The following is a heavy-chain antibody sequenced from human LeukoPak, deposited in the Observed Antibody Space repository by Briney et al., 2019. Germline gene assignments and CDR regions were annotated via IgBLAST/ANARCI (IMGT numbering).Heavy chain of an antibody. D-gene: IGHD2-2*01. J-gene: IGHJ4*02. CDR1: GFTFSTFA. CDR3: ARPRGCGSSRCNNFDY. Sequence: PGGSLRLSWAAAGFTFSTFAMLWVRQPPGKGLEWVSSIFPSGGEIHYADSVRGRFTISRDNSKSILSLQMNSLRAEDTAIYYCARPRGCGSSRCNNFDYWGQGTLVTVSS. V-gene: IGHV3-23*01. CDR2: IFPSGGEI.